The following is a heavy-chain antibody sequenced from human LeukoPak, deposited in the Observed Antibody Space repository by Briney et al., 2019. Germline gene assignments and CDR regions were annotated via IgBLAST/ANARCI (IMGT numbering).Heavy chain of an antibody. CDR3: ARGHDTSDY. J-gene: IGHJ4*02. D-gene: IGHD3-22*01. V-gene: IGHV4-59*01. CDR2: IYYSGST. Sequence: SETLSLTCTVSGGSISSYYWSWIRQPPGKGLEWIGYIYYSGSTNYNPSLKSRVTISVDTSKNQFSLKLSSVTAADTAVYYCARGHDTSDYWGQGTLVTVSS. CDR1: GGSISSYY.